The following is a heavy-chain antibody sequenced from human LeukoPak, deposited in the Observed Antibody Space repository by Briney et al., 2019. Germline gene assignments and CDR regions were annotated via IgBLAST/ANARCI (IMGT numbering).Heavy chain of an antibody. Sequence: GGSLRLSCAASGFTFSTYEMNWVRQAPGKGLEWLSYITGSGSTKYYADSVRGRFTIPRDNSKNSLYLQINSLRAEDTAVYYCARLLDISDHWGQGTLVTVSS. CDR2: ITGSGSTK. D-gene: IGHD3-22*01. CDR3: ARLLDISDH. J-gene: IGHJ4*02. CDR1: GFTFSTYE. V-gene: IGHV3-48*03.